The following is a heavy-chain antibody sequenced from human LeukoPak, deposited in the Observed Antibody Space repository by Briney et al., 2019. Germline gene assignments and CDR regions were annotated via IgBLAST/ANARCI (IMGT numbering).Heavy chain of an antibody. CDR2: ISSSSSTI. CDR3: ARDYYYDSSGTTPNFDY. Sequence: GGSLRLSCAASGFTFSSYSMNWVRQAPGKGLEWVSYISSSSSTIYYADSVKGRFTISRDNAKNSLYLQMNSLRAEDTAVYYCARDYYYDSSGTTPNFDYWGQGTLVTVSS. CDR1: GFTFSSYS. J-gene: IGHJ4*02. V-gene: IGHV3-48*01. D-gene: IGHD3-22*01.